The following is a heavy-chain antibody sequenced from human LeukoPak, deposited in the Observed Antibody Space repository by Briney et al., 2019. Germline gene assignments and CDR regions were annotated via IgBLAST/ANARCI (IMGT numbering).Heavy chain of an antibody. J-gene: IGHJ5*02. Sequence: SETLSLTCTVSGGSISSGSYYWSWIRQPPGKGLEWIGEINHSGGTNYNPSLKSRVTISVDTSKNQFSLKLSSVTAADTAVYYCAGRIRITIFGVVRRGGFDPWGQGTLVTVFS. D-gene: IGHD3-3*01. CDR2: INHSGGT. CDR3: AGRIRITIFGVVRRGGFDP. V-gene: IGHV4-39*07. CDR1: GGSISSGSYY.